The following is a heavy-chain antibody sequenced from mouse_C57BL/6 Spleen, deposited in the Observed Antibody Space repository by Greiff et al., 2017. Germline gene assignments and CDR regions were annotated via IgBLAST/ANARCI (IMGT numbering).Heavy chain of an antibody. CDR2: IYPGDGDT. D-gene: IGHD3-1*01. CDR3: ARSGTPFDY. J-gene: IGHJ2*01. Sequence: VQLQQSGPELVKPGASVKISCKASGYAFSSSCMNWVKQRPGKGLEWIGRIYPGDGDTNYNGKFKGKATLTADKSSSTAYMQLSSLTSEDSAVYFCARSGTPFDYWGQGTTLTVSS. V-gene: IGHV1-82*01. CDR1: GYAFSSSC.